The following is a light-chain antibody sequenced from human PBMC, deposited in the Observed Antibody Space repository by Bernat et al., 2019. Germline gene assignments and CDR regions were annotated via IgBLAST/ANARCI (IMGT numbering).Light chain of an antibody. CDR3: QQYNFYSS. Sequence: DIQMTQSPSSLSASVGDRVTITCRASQSISSYLNWYQQKPGKAPKLLIYKASSLESGVPSRFSGSGSGTEFTLTISSLQPDDFATYYCQQYNFYSSFGGGTKVEIK. CDR2: KAS. V-gene: IGKV1-5*03. CDR1: QSISSY. J-gene: IGKJ4*01.